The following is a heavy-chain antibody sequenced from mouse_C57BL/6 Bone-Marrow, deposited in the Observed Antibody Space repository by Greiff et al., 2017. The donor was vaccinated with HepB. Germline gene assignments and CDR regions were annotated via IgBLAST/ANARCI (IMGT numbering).Heavy chain of an antibody. CDR2: ISDGGSYT. CDR3: AREDTTVVATHYAMDY. Sequence: EVQGVESGGGLVKPGGSLTLSCAASGFTFSSYAMSWVRQTPEKRLEWVATISDGGSYTYYPDNVKGRFTISRDNAKNNLYLQMSHLKSEDTAMYYCAREDTTVVATHYAMDYWGQGTSVTVSS. CDR1: GFTFSSYA. J-gene: IGHJ4*01. V-gene: IGHV5-4*01. D-gene: IGHD1-1*01.